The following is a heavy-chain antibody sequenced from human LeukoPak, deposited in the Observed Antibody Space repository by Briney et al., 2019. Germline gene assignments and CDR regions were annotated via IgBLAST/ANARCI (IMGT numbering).Heavy chain of an antibody. J-gene: IGHJ4*02. CDR2: ISGSGGST. Sequence: TGGSLRLSCAASGFTFSSYAMSWVRQTRGKWLEWVSAISGSGGSTYYADSVKGRFTISRDNSKNTLYLQMNSLRAEDTAVYYCAKEVSRESSGWDYFDYWGQGTLVTVSS. D-gene: IGHD6-19*01. CDR1: GFTFSSYA. V-gene: IGHV3-23*01. CDR3: AKEVSRESSGWDYFDY.